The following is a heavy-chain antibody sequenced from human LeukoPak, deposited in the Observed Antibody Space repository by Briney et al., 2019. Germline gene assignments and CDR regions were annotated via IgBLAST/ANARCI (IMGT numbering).Heavy chain of an antibody. V-gene: IGHV3-23*01. CDR1: GFTLSNSD. D-gene: IGHD3-3*01. Sequence: PGGSLRLSCTASGFTLSNSDMNWVRQAPGKGLEWVSSIRGSGYYAEYTDSAKGRFTISTDNSTNPLFLQVNSLRADDTAFTYCAKCAKTPEGGSGWCNWFDAWGQGTLVTFSS. CDR3: AKCAKTPEGGSGWCNWFDA. CDR2: IRGSGYYA. J-gene: IGHJ5*02.